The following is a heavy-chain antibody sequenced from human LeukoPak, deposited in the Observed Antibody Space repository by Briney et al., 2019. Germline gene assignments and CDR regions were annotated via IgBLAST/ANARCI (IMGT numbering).Heavy chain of an antibody. D-gene: IGHD5-18*01. V-gene: IGHV3-74*01. CDR3: ARGGGYSYGPVDH. J-gene: IGHJ4*02. CDR2: INSDGSST. CDR1: GFTFSSYW. Sequence: PGGSLRLSCAASGFTFSSYWMHWVRQAPGKGLVWVSRINSDGSSTSYADSVKGRFTISRDNAKNTLYLQMNSLRAEDTAVYYCARGGGYSYGPVDHWGQGTLVTVSS.